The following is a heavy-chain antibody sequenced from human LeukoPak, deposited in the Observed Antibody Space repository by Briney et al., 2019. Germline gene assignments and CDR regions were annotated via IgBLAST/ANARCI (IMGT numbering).Heavy chain of an antibody. CDR1: GFTFSSYS. Sequence: GGSLRLSCAASGFTFSSYSMNWVRQAPGKGLEWVSSISSSSSYICYADSVKGRFTISRDNAKNSLYLQMNSLRAEDTAVYYCARADSYGYDYWGQGTLVTVSS. CDR3: ARADSYGYDY. CDR2: ISSSSSYI. V-gene: IGHV3-21*01. D-gene: IGHD5-18*01. J-gene: IGHJ4*02.